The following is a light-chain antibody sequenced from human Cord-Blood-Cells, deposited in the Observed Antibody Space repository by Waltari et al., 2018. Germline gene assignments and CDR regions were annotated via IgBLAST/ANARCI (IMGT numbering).Light chain of an antibody. CDR3: QQYFSTPWP. V-gene: IGKV4-1*01. Sequence: IVMTQSPGPLAVSLGERGPITCKSRQRVLNSSNTKNYVAWYQQKPGQPIKLLIYWASSRKSGFPDRFSVNGSGVDYSFSIRSLHAEDVAVYCCQQYFSTPWPFSPGTKVKIK. CDR2: WAS. CDR1: QRVLNSSNTKNY. J-gene: IGKJ1*01.